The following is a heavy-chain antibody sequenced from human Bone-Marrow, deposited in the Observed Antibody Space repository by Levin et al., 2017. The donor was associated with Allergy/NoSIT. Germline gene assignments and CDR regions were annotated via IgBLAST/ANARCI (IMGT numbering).Heavy chain of an antibody. D-gene: IGHD3-9*01. CDR3: ASHLYYDIFRGYYISGGPDF. J-gene: IGHJ4*02. CDR2: IYYSGNT. V-gene: IGHV4-39*01. CDR1: DGSVSSSSFY. Sequence: PSETLSLTCTVSDGSVSSSSFYWGWIRQPPGKGPEWIGSIYYSGNTNYNTSLKSRVTISVDTSKNQFSLRLSSVTAADTAVYYCASHLYYDIFRGYYISGGPDFWGQGTRVTVSS.